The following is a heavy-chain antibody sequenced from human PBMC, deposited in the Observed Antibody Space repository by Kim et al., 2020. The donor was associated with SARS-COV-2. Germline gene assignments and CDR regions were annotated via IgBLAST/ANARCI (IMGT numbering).Heavy chain of an antibody. J-gene: IGHJ3*02. CDR3: ARVDGGSDAVDI. D-gene: IGHD4-17*01. Sequence: ASVKVSCKTSGYTFIYFPIHWVRQAPGQGLEWVGWINTNTGNPKYDQGFTGRFVFSLDTSVSTAYLQISGLKAEDTAVYYCARVDGGSDAVDIWRQGTMV. CDR1: GYTFIYFP. CDR2: INTNTGNP. V-gene: IGHV7-4-1*02.